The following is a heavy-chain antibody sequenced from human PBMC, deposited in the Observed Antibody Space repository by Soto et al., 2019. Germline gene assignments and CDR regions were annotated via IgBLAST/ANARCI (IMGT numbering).Heavy chain of an antibody. J-gene: IGHJ4*02. Sequence: QVQLVQSGAEVKKPGASVKVSCKTSGYTFTGKHMHWVRQAPGEGLEWMGRIDPKNGDTAYAQDFQGRVTMTSDTSLNTAYMELTSLTSDDTAMYYCARENFHYDYCGQGTLITVSS. V-gene: IGHV1-2*06. D-gene: IGHD1-26*01. CDR3: ARENFHYDY. CDR1: GYTFTGKH. CDR2: IDPKNGDT.